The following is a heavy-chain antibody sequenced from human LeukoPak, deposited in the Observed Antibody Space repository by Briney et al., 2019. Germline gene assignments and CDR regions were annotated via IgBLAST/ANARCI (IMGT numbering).Heavy chain of an antibody. D-gene: IGHD3-9*01. J-gene: IGHJ4*02. CDR2: ITGSGDTT. CDR3: AKWGDYDILTGYYVSDF. V-gene: IGHV3-23*01. Sequence: GGSLRLSCAASGFIFRNYAMSWVRQAPGKGLEWASAITGSGDTTYYADSVKGRFTVSRDNSKNTLYVEMNTLRAEDTAVYYCAKWGDYDILTGYYVSDFWGQGTLVTVSS. CDR1: GFIFRNYA.